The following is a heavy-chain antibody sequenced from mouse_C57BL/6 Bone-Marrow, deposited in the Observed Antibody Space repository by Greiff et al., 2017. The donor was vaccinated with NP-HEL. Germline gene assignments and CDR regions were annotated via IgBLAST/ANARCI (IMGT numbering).Heavy chain of an antibody. CDR2: IDPSDSYT. J-gene: IGHJ1*03. V-gene: IGHV1-69*01. Sequence: VKLQESGTVLARPGASVKMSCKTSGYTFTSYWMHWVKQRPGQGLEWIGEIDPSDSYTNYNQKFKGKSTLTVDKSSSTAYMQLSSLTSEDSAVYYCASHYYGSSYGYFDVWGTGTTVTVSS. CDR1: GYTFTSYW. D-gene: IGHD1-1*01. CDR3: ASHYYGSSYGYFDV.